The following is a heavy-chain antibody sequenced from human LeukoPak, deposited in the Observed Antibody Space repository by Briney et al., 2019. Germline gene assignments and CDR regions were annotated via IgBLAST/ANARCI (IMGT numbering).Heavy chain of an antibody. CDR3: ARGRITMVRGVSPFDP. V-gene: IGHV1-2*02. CDR2: INPNSGGT. Sequence: GASVKVSCKASGYTFTGYYMHWVRQAPGQGLEWMGWINPNSGGTNYAQKFQGRVTITRNTSISTAYMELSSLRSEDTAVHYCARGRITMVRGVSPFDPWGQGTLVTVSS. CDR1: GYTFTGYY. J-gene: IGHJ5*02. D-gene: IGHD3-10*01.